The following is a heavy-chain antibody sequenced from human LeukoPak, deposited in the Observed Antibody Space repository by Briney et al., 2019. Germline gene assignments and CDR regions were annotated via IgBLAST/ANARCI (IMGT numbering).Heavy chain of an antibody. Sequence: GGSLRLSCAASGFTFRSYGLSWVRQAPGKGLEWVSGISGTGISTYYADSVKGRFTISRDNSKNTLYLQMISLRAEDTAVYYCAKRPHSSGYYFDYWGQGTLVTVSS. V-gene: IGHV3-23*01. J-gene: IGHJ4*02. CDR1: GFTFRSYG. D-gene: IGHD5-18*01. CDR3: AKRPHSSGYYFDY. CDR2: ISGTGIST.